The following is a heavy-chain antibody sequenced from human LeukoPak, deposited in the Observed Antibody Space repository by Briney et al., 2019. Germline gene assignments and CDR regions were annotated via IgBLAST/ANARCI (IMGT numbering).Heavy chain of an antibody. Sequence: AGGSLRLSCVVSGFIVSNDYMSWVRQAPGKGLEWVSVIYGGGDTYYADSVRGRFTISRDNFENTLFLQMDSLRAEDTAVYYCTRLLTSSHHFFDSCGQGALVTVSS. CDR2: IYGGGDT. V-gene: IGHV3-53*01. J-gene: IGHJ4*02. D-gene: IGHD3-9*01. CDR1: GFIVSNDY. CDR3: TRLLTSSHHFFDS.